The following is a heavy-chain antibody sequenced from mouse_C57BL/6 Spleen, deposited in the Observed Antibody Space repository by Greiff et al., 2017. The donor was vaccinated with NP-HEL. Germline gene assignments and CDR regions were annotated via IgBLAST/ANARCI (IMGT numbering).Heavy chain of an antibody. CDR2: INPSNGGT. Sequence: VQLQQPGTELVKPGASVKLSCKASGYTFTSYWMHWVKQRPGQGLEWIGNINPSNGGTNYNEKFKSKATLTVDKSSSTAYMQLSSLTSEDSAVYYCARSLIYYGNYYDYWGQGTTLTVSS. CDR1: GYTFTSYW. CDR3: ARSLIYYGNYYDY. V-gene: IGHV1-53*01. J-gene: IGHJ2*01. D-gene: IGHD2-1*01.